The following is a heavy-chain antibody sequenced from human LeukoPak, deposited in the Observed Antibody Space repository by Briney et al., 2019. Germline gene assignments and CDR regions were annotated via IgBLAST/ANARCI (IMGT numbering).Heavy chain of an antibody. D-gene: IGHD3-16*01. CDR1: GFTFSSYS. J-gene: IGHJ4*02. Sequence: GGSLRLSCAASGFTFSSYSMNWVRQTPGKGLEWVSYITDSGGANYYADSVKGRFTISRDNAKNSLYLQVSSLRDEDTGIYYCARDHNWGFDYWGQGALITVSS. V-gene: IGHV3-48*02. CDR2: ITDSGGAN. CDR3: ARDHNWGFDY.